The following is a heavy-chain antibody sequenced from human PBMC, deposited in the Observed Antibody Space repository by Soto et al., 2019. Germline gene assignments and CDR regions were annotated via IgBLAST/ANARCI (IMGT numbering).Heavy chain of an antibody. CDR1: GYTFSSYA. V-gene: IGHV1-69*13. CDR3: ARAYYVFWSGYYTGTSSGYYYYYGMDV. J-gene: IGHJ6*02. D-gene: IGHD3-3*01. Sequence: SVKVSCKASGYTFSSYAISWVRQAPGQGLEWMGGIIPIFGTANYAQKFQGRVTITADESTSTAYMELSSLRSEDTAVYYCARAYYVFWSGYYTGTSSGYYYYYGMDVWGQGTTVTVSS. CDR2: IIPIFGTA.